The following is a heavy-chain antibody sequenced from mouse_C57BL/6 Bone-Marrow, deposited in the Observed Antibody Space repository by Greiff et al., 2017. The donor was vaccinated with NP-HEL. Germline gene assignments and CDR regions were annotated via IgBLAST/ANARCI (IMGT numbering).Heavy chain of an antibody. D-gene: IGHD2-5*01. V-gene: IGHV3-6*01. CDR3: ARGYYSNYVGY. Sequence: VQLQQSGPGLVKPSQSLSLTCSVTGYSITSCYYWNWIRQFPGNKLEWMGYISYDGSNNYNPSLKNRISITRNTSKNQFFLKLNSVTTEDTATYYCARGYYSNYVGYWGQGTTLTVSS. J-gene: IGHJ2*01. CDR2: ISYDGSN. CDR1: GYSITSCYY.